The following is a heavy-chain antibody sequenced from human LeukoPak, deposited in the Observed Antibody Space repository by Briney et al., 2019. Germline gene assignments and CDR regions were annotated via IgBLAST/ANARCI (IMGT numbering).Heavy chain of an antibody. Sequence: SETLSLTCAVYGGSFSGYYWSWIRQPPGKGLEWIGEINHSGSTKYNPSLKSRVTISVDTSKNQFSLKLSSVTAADTAVYYCARRLGRKFGERFYYYHYMDVWGKGTTVTISS. CDR3: ARRLGRKFGERFYYYHYMDV. CDR2: INHSGST. V-gene: IGHV4-34*01. D-gene: IGHD3-10*01. CDR1: GGSFSGYY. J-gene: IGHJ6*03.